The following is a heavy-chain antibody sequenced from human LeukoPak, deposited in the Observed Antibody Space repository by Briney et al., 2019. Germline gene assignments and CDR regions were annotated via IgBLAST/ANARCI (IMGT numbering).Heavy chain of an antibody. V-gene: IGHV5-51*01. CDR1: GYSFTSYW. Sequence: GESLKISCKGSGYSFTSYWIAWVRQMPGKGLEWMGAIYPGDSDTRYSPSFQGQVTISADKSISTAYVQWNSLKASDTAMYYCARGDSIYCTNGVCFPGLDYWGQGTLVTVSS. D-gene: IGHD2-8*01. CDR3: ARGDSIYCTNGVCFPGLDY. J-gene: IGHJ4*02. CDR2: IYPGDSDT.